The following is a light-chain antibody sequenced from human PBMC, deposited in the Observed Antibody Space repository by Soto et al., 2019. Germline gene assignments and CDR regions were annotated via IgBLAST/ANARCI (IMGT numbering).Light chain of an antibody. CDR2: LAS. J-gene: IGKJ1*01. V-gene: IGKV1-5*03. CDR3: QQYNDYWT. CDR1: QSVNIW. Sequence: DIQMTQTPSTLSASVGATVTITCRSSQSVNIWLAWYQQKPGRAPNLLIYLASTLASGVPSRFSGSGSGTDFTLTISSLQPDDFATYYCQQYNDYWTFGQGTKVDIK.